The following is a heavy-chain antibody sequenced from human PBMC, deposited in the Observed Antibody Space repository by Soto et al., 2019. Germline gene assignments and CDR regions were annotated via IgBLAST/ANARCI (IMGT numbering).Heavy chain of an antibody. D-gene: IGHD1-26*01. Sequence: PSETLSLTCTVSGGSISNSSFYWGWIRQPPGKGLEWIGSIPYSGSTYYNPSLKSRATISVDTSKNQFSLKLSSVTAADTAVFYCARHRLLTPTVYWGQGTLVTVS. CDR3: ARHRLLTPTVY. CDR1: GGSISNSSFY. V-gene: IGHV4-39*01. J-gene: IGHJ4*02. CDR2: IPYSGST.